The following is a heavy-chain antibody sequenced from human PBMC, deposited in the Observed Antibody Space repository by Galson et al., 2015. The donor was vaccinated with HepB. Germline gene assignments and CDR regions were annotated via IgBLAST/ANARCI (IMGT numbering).Heavy chain of an antibody. D-gene: IGHD1-26*01. Sequence: SLRLSCAASGFTFDNYAMHWVRQAPGKGLEWVSGITWDSSSLAYADSLKGRITISRDNAKNSMYLQMNSLRAEDTALYYCIKGDGASYWGAFDLWGQGTMVTVSS. CDR2: ITWDSSSL. V-gene: IGHV3-9*01. CDR1: GFTFDNYA. CDR3: IKGDGASYWGAFDL. J-gene: IGHJ3*01.